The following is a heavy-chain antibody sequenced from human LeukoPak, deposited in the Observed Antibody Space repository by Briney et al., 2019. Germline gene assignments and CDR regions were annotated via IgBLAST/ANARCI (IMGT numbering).Heavy chain of an antibody. Sequence: ASVKVSCKASGYTFTFYYMHWVRQAPGQGLEWIGIINPSGGSTSYAQKFQGRVTMTRETSTSTVYMELSSLRSEDTAVYYCARGYCSGGSGPYCYFDYWGQGTLVTVSS. D-gene: IGHD2-15*01. V-gene: IGHV1-46*01. CDR2: INPSGGST. CDR1: GYTFTFYY. J-gene: IGHJ4*02. CDR3: ARGYCSGGSGPYCYFDY.